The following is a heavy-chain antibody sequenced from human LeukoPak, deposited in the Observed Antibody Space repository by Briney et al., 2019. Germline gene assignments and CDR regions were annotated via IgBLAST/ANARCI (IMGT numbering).Heavy chain of an antibody. J-gene: IGHJ4*02. CDR3: AREQGYYSVPGY. CDR2: ISGSGGST. V-gene: IGHV3-23*01. Sequence: GGSLRLSCAASGFTFSSYAMSWVRQAPGKGLEWVSAISGSGGSTYYADSVKGRFTISRDNAKNTLYLQMNSLRAEDTAVYYCAREQGYYSVPGYWGQGTQVTVSS. D-gene: IGHD3-22*01. CDR1: GFTFSSYA.